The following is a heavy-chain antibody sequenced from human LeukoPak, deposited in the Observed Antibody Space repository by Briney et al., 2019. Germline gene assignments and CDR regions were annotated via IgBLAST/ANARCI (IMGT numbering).Heavy chain of an antibody. CDR2: IYYSGTT. V-gene: IGHV4-59*08. CDR1: GGSISSYY. Sequence: SETLSLTCTVSGGSISSYYWNWIRQPPGKGLEWIGYIYYSGTTNYNPSLKSRVTISVDTSKNQFSLKLSSVTAADTAVYYCARQLYDFWSGYHFRFDPWGQGTLVTVSS. J-gene: IGHJ5*02. D-gene: IGHD3-3*01. CDR3: ARQLYDFWSGYHFRFDP.